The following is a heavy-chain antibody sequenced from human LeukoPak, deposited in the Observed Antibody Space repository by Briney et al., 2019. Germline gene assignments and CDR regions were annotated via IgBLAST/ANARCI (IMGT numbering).Heavy chain of an antibody. V-gene: IGHV3-9*01. J-gene: IGHJ3*02. CDR1: GFTFDDYA. CDR3: AKDYYWAAAGLHAFDI. D-gene: IGHD6-13*01. Sequence: GRSLRLSCAASGFTFDDYAMHWVRQAPGKGLEWVSGISWNSGSIGYADSVKGRFTISRDNAKNSLYLQMNSLRAEDTALYYCAKDYYWAAAGLHAFDIWGQGTMVTVSS. CDR2: ISWNSGSI.